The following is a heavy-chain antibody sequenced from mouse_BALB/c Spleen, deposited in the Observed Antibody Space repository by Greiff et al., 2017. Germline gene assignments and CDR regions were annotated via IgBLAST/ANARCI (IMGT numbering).Heavy chain of an antibody. Sequence: VQLQQSGAELVKPGASVKLSCTASGFNIKDTYMHWVKQRPEQGLEWIGRIDPANGNTKYDPKFQGKATITADTSSNTAYLQLSSLTSEDTAVYYCARLHYGNYFDYWGQGTTLTVSS. D-gene: IGHD2-1*01. CDR1: GFNIKDTY. CDR2: IDPANGNT. V-gene: IGHV14-3*02. J-gene: IGHJ2*01. CDR3: ARLHYGNYFDY.